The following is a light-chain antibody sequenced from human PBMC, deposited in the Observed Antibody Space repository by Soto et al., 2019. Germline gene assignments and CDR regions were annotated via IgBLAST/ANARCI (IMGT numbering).Light chain of an antibody. CDR1: SSNIGAGYD. Sequence: QSVLTQPHSVSGAPGQRVTISCTGSSSNIGAGYDVHWYQQLPGTAPKLLIYGNSNRPSGVPDRFSGSKSGTSASLAITGLQAEDEADYYCQSYDSSLSAYVVGTGTKLTVL. CDR3: QSYDSSLSAYV. CDR2: GNS. V-gene: IGLV1-40*01. J-gene: IGLJ1*01.